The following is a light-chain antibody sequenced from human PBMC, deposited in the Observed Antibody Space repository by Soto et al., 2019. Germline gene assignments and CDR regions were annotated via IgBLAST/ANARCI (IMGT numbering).Light chain of an antibody. V-gene: IGKV3-20*01. CDR1: QSVNNNY. J-gene: IGKJ3*01. CDR2: GAS. CDR3: QQYGNSPFT. Sequence: EIVLTQSPGTLSLSPGEGATLSCRASQSVNNNYLAWYQQRPGQAPRLLIYGASSRPNGVPDRFFGSGSGTDFTLTISRLEPEDVAVFLCQQYGNSPFTFGPGTTVDI.